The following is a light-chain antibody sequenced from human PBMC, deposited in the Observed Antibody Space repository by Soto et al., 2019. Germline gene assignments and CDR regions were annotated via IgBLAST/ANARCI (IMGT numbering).Light chain of an antibody. CDR2: AES. CDR3: MIDLRYFWD. Sequence: AIHRTRSPSSLASSGGDRVTITCLSSEAIRSALGWYQQKPGKVPKLLIYAESILQSGVPSRFSGSGSGKEFTITISSMQPEDFETYYCMIDLRYFWDFGQGTNVDIK. J-gene: IGKJ1*01. CDR1: EAIRSA. V-gene: IGKV1-6*01.